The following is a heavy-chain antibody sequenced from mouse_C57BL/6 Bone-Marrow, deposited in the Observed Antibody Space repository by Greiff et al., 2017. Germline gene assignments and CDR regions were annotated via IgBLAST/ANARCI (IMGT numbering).Heavy chain of an antibody. CDR2: IWSGGST. V-gene: IGHV2-2*01. D-gene: IGHD1-1*01. Sequence: VQLQQSGPGLVQPSQSLSITCTVSGFSLTSYGVHWVRQSPGKGLEWLGVIWSGGSTDYNAAFISRLSISKDNSKSQVFFKMNSLKADDTAIYYCARNSDYYGSAWFAYWGQGTLVTVSA. J-gene: IGHJ3*01. CDR1: GFSLTSYG. CDR3: ARNSDYYGSAWFAY.